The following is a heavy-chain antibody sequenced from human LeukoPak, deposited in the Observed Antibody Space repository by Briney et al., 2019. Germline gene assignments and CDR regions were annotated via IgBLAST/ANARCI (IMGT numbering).Heavy chain of an antibody. CDR3: ARGYDLRFLEWLPSGRAFDI. V-gene: IGHV4-34*01. D-gene: IGHD3-3*01. CDR2: INHSGST. Sequence: SETLSLTCSVYGGSFSGYYWSWIRQPPGKGLEWIGEINHSGSTNYNPSLKSRVTISVDTSKNQFSLKLSSVTAADTAVYYCARGYDLRFLEWLPSGRAFDIWGRGTMVTVSS. J-gene: IGHJ3*02. CDR1: GGSFSGYY.